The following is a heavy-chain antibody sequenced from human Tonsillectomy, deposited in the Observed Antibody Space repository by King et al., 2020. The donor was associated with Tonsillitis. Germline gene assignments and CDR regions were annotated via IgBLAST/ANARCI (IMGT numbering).Heavy chain of an antibody. CDR2: ISSDGSHK. CDR3: AKDLTTDPGEMDV. D-gene: IGHD4-11*01. CDR1: GFTFSTYG. V-gene: IGHV3-30*18. J-gene: IGHJ6*04. Sequence: QVQLVESGGGVVQPGRSLRLSCAASGFTFSTYGIHWVRQAPGKGLEWVAVISSDGSHKFYADSVMGRFTISRDNPKNTLYPQMNNLRPEDTAVYYCAKDLTTDPGEMDVWGRGTTVTVSS.